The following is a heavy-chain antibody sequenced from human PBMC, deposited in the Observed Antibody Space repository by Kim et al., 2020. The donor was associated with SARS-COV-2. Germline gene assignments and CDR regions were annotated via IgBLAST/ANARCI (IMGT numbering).Heavy chain of an antibody. J-gene: IGHJ4*02. CDR3: AKHLVVRGVITFDY. D-gene: IGHD3-10*01. V-gene: IGHV3-23*01. Sequence: ADSVKGRFTISRDNSKNTLYLQMNSLRAEDTAVYYCAKHLVVRGVITFDYWGQGTLVTVSS.